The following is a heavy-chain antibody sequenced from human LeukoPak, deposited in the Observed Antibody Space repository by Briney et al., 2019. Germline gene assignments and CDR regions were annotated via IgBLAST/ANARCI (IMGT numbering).Heavy chain of an antibody. CDR3: ASASGSYYPLDY. V-gene: IGHV3-74*01. D-gene: IGHD1-26*01. CDR1: GFSFDDYA. J-gene: IGHJ4*02. Sequence: GGSLRLSCAASGFSFDDYAMHWVRQAPGKGLVWVSRINGDGSSTSYADSVKGRFTISRDNAKNTLYLQMNSLRAEDTAVYYCASASGSYYPLDYWGQGTLVTVSS. CDR2: INGDGSST.